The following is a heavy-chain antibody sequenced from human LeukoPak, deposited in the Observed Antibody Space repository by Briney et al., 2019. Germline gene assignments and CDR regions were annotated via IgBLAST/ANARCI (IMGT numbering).Heavy chain of an antibody. CDR2: IYSSGST. D-gene: IGHD2-21*01. CDR1: GASINSGSNY. J-gene: IGHJ3*01. Sequence: SETPSLTCRVSGASINSGSNYWGWIRQPPGKTLEWIGSIYSSGSTYYNPSLKSRVIIMIATPTNHFSLTLSSVTSADTALYYCARSDCDGLVGSWGQGTMVTVSS. CDR3: ARSDCDGLVGS. V-gene: IGHV4-39*07.